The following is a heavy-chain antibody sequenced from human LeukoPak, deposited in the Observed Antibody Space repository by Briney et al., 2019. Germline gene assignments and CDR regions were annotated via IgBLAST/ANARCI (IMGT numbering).Heavy chain of an antibody. V-gene: IGHV4-59*01. CDR1: GGSFSSYY. J-gene: IGHJ3*02. D-gene: IGHD2-8*01. CDR3: ARLPLKRFNGIDI. CDR2: IYYSGST. Sequence: SETLSLTCAVYGGSFSSYYWSWIRQPPGKGLEWIGYIYYSGSTNCNPSLKSRVTISVDTSKNQFSLKLSSVTAADTAVYYCARLPLKRFNGIDIWGQGTMVTVSS.